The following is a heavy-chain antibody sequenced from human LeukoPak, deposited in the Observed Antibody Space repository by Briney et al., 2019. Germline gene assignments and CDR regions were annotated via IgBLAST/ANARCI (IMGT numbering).Heavy chain of an antibody. V-gene: IGHV4-4*09. CDR1: GGSISSYY. J-gene: IGHJ4*02. CDR2: NYTSGST. D-gene: IGHD6-13*01. CDR3: AGTTTHPGIAAAVHFDY. Sequence: SETLSLTCTVCGGSISSYYWSWIRQPPGKGLEWIGYNYTSGSTNYNPSLKSRVTISVDTSKNQFSLKPSSVTAADTAVYYCAGTTTHPGIAAAVHFDYWGQGTLVTVSS.